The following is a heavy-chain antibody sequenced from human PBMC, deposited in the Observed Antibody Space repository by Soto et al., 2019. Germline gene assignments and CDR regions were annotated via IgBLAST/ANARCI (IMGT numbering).Heavy chain of an antibody. CDR1: GFTFISYG. V-gene: IGHV3-33*01. D-gene: IGHD3-3*01. CDR2: IWYDGSNK. J-gene: IGHJ6*02. CDR3: ARVSRYDFWSGYFRPYYYYYGMDV. Sequence: LRLSCAASGFTFISYGMHWVRQSPGKWLECVAVIWYDGSNKYYADSVKGRFTISRDNSKNTLYLQMNSLRAEDTAVYYCARVSRYDFWSGYFRPYYYYYGMDVWGQGTTVTVSS.